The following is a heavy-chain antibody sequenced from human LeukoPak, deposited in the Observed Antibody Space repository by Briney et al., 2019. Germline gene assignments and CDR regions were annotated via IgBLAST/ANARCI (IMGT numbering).Heavy chain of an antibody. V-gene: IGHV4-39*07. CDR3: ARTNDGDYYYGMDV. CDR2: IYYSGST. Sequence: SETLSLTCTVSGGSISSSSYYWGWIRQPPGKGLEWIGNIYYSGSTHYNPSLKSRVTISVDTSKNQFSLKLSSVTAADTAVYYCARTNDGDYYYGMDVWGQGTTVTVSS. J-gene: IGHJ6*02. CDR1: GGSISSSSYY. D-gene: IGHD1-1*01.